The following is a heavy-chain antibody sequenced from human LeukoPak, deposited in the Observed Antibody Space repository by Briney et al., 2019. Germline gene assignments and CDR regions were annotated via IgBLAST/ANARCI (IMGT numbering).Heavy chain of an antibody. D-gene: IGHD3-22*01. CDR1: GGSISSYY. CDR2: IYYSGST. CDR3: AREGEYYDSTLDY. V-gene: IGHV4-59*01. J-gene: IGHJ4*02. Sequence: SETLSLTCTVSGGSISSYYWSWIRQPPGKGLEWIGYIYYSGSTNYNPSPKSRVTISVDTSKNQFSLKLSSVTAADTAVYYCAREGEYYDSTLDYWGQGTLVTVSS.